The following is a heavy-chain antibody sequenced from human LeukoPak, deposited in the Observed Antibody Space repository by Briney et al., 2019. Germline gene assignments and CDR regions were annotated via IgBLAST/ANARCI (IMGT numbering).Heavy chain of an antibody. CDR1: GFTFSSYW. J-gene: IGHJ3*02. D-gene: IGHD6-13*01. Sequence: GGSLRLSCAASGFTFSSYWMSWVRQAPGKGLEWVASIKQDGSEKYYVDSVKGRFTISRDNAKNSLYLQMNSLRAEDTAVYYCARDDGSWYQGDAFDIWGQGTMVTVSS. V-gene: IGHV3-7*01. CDR2: IKQDGSEK. CDR3: ARDDGSWYQGDAFDI.